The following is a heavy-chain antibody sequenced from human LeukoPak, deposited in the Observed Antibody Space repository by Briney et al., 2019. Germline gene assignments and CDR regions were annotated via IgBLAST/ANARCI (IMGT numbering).Heavy chain of an antibody. CDR1: GHTFTSYA. CDR2: INAGNGNT. Sequence: ASVKVSCKASGHTFTSYAMHWVRQAPGQRLEWMGWINAGNGNTKYSQKFQGRVTITRDTSASTAYMELSSLRSEDTAVYYCARGTYAYRGGPFDYWGQGTLVTVSS. D-gene: IGHD3-10*01. V-gene: IGHV1-3*01. CDR3: ARGTYAYRGGPFDY. J-gene: IGHJ4*02.